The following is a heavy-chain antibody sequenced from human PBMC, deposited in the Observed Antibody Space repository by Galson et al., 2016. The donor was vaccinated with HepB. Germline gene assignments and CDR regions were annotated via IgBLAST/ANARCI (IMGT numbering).Heavy chain of an antibody. D-gene: IGHD5-12*01. Sequence: SLRLSCAASGFTFSGSAIHWVRQASGEGLEWIGRIGGKATSYATAYGPSGKGRVTISRDDSKNMAYLQMNRLITEDTALYYCTKGYDGPKGVGGSNWGQGSLVTVSS. CDR2: IGGKATSYAT. CDR3: TKGYDGPKGVGGSN. CDR1: GFTFSGSA. V-gene: IGHV3-73*01. J-gene: IGHJ4*02.